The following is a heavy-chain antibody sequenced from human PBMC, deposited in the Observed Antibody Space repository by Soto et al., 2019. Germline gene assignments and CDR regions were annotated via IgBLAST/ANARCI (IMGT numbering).Heavy chain of an antibody. CDR1: GFTFSSYS. V-gene: IGHV3-21*01. CDR2: ISSGNSYI. J-gene: IGHJ4*02. D-gene: IGHD3-9*01. Sequence: GGSLRLSCAVSGFTFSSYSMNWVHQAPGKGLEWVSSISSGNSYIYYADSVRGRFTVSRDNAKSSLYLQMNSLRAEDTAVYYCATQMDYNILTGYRPFDYWGQGTLVTV. CDR3: ATQMDYNILTGYRPFDY.